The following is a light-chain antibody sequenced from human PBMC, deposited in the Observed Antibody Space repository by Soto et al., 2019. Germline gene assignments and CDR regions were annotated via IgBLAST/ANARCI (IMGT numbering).Light chain of an antibody. CDR1: QSISNY. CDR2: AAS. J-gene: IGKJ5*01. CDR3: QQSFSTPLIT. Sequence: IQLTQSPSSLSASVGDRVTITCLASQSISNYLNWYQQKPGKAPKFLIYAASSLQSGVPSRFSGSGSGTDFTLTISSLQPEDFATYYCQQSFSTPLITFGQGTRLEIK. V-gene: IGKV1-39*01.